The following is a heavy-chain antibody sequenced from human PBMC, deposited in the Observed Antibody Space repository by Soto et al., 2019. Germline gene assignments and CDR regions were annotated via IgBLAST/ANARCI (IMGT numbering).Heavy chain of an antibody. J-gene: IGHJ4*02. CDR1: GYTFTNYA. Sequence: QVQFVQSGAEVKKPGASVKLSCKASGYTFTNYAMHWVRQAPGQRLEWMGWINAGNGNTKYSQKFQGRVTITRDTSASTAYMELSSLRSEDTAVYYCVRGLLWFGELSPFGYWGQGTLVTVSS. D-gene: IGHD3-10*01. CDR3: VRGLLWFGELSPFGY. V-gene: IGHV1-3*01. CDR2: INAGNGNT.